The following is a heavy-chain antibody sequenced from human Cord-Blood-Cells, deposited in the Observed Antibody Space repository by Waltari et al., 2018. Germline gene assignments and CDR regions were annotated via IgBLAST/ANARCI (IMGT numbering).Heavy chain of an antibody. V-gene: IGHV4-34*01. CDR1: GGSFSGYY. J-gene: IGHJ4*02. D-gene: IGHD6-13*01. Sequence: QVQLQQWGAGLLKPSETLSLTCAVYGGSFSGYYWRLTRQPPGKGLEWIGEINHSGSTNYNPSLKSRVTISVDTSKNQFSLKLSSVTAADTAVYYCARAGIAAAGTLDYWGQGTLVTVSS. CDR2: INHSGST. CDR3: ARAGIAAAGTLDY.